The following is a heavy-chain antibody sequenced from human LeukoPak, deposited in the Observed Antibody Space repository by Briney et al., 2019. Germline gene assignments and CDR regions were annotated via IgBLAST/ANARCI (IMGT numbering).Heavy chain of an antibody. D-gene: IGHD4-23*01. Sequence: ASVKVSCKASGYTFTSYGISWVRQAPGQGLEWMGWISAYNGNTNYAQKLQGRVTMTTDTSTSTAYMELRSLRSDDTAVYYCARDLLPTTVVPLLFDYWGQGTLVTVSS. CDR1: GYTFTSYG. V-gene: IGHV1-18*01. CDR3: ARDLLPTTVVPLLFDY. J-gene: IGHJ4*02. CDR2: ISAYNGNT.